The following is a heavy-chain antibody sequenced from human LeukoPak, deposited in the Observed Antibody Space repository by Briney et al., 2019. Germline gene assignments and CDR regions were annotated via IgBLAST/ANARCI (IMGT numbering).Heavy chain of an antibody. J-gene: IGHJ3*01. CDR2: IYYSGST. CDR3: ARHSEYSSSSDAFDV. V-gene: IGHV4-39*01. D-gene: IGHD6-6*01. CDR1: GGSISSSSYY. Sequence: SETPSLTYTVSGGSISSSSYYWGWIRQPPGKGLEWIGSIYYSGSTYYNPSLKSRVTISVDTSKNQFSLKLSSVTAADTAVYYCARHSEYSSSSDAFDVWGQGTMVTVSS.